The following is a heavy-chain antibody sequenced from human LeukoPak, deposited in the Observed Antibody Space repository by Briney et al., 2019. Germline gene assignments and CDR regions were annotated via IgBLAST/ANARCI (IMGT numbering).Heavy chain of an antibody. CDR3: ARTVLRYFDWLQKPDDFDY. V-gene: IGHV3-23*01. D-gene: IGHD3-9*01. J-gene: IGHJ4*02. Sequence: GGSLRLSCAASGLTFRTFAMSWVRQAPGKGLEWVSGISAGGNTYYAVSVKGRFTISRDDSKNTLYLQMNSLRAEDPAVYYCARTVLRYFDWLQKPDDFDYWGQGTLVTVSS. CDR2: ISAGGNT. CDR1: GLTFRTFA.